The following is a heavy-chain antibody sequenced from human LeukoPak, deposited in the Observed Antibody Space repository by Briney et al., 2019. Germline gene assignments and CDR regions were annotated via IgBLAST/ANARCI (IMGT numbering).Heavy chain of an antibody. CDR3: ATDMGPGYSYEAVDY. V-gene: IGHV3-21*04. CDR2: ISSSGSYI. J-gene: IGHJ4*02. D-gene: IGHD5-18*01. Sequence: GGSLRLSCAASGFTFSTYSINWVRQAPGKGLEWVSSISSSGSYIYYADSVKGRFTISRDNSKNSLYLQMNSLRTEDTALYYCATDMGPGYSYEAVDYWGQGTLVTVSS. CDR1: GFTFSTYS.